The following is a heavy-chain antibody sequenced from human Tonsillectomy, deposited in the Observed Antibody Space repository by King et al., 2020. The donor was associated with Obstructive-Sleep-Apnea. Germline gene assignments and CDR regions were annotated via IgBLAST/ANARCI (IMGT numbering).Heavy chain of an antibody. D-gene: IGHD3-10*01. V-gene: IGHV3-23*04. J-gene: IGHJ4*02. CDR1: GFTFSSYA. CDR3: AKVVVMVRGVIIASDPFDY. Sequence: VQLVESGGGLVQPGGSLRLSCAASGFTFSSYAMSWVRQAPGKGLEWVSAISGSGGSTYYADSVKGRFTISRDNSKNTLYLQMNSLRAEDTAVYYCAKVVVMVRGVIIASDPFDYWGQGTLVTVSS. CDR2: ISGSGGST.